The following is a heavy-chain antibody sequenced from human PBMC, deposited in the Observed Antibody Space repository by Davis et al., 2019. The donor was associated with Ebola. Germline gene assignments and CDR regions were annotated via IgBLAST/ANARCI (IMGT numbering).Heavy chain of an antibody. J-gene: IGHJ4*02. CDR1: GFTSTPNL. Sequence: AGSLRLSCAVYGFTSTPNLFTLVRWDTGKELEWVGYISGGYTYYAESVKGRFTISRDSAKDSLYLHMDSLRDDDTAVSYCARVYNWGFDFWGQGTLVTVSS. V-gene: IGHV3-48*02. D-gene: IGHD1-20*01. CDR3: ARVYNWGFDF. CDR2: ISGGYT.